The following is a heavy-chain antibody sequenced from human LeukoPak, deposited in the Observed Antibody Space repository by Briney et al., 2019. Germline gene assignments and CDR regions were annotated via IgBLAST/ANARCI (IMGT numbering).Heavy chain of an antibody. D-gene: IGHD2-2*03. Sequence: ASVKVSCKASGYTFTSYGISWVRQAPGQGLEWMGWISAYNGNTNYAQKLQGRVTMTTDTSTSTAYVELRSLKSDDPAVYYCARDAPVWMKDDAFDIWGQGTMVTVSS. CDR1: GYTFTSYG. CDR2: ISAYNGNT. J-gene: IGHJ3*02. CDR3: ARDAPVWMKDDAFDI. V-gene: IGHV1-18*01.